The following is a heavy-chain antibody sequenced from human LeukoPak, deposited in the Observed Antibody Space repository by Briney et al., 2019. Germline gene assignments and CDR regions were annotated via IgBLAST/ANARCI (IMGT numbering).Heavy chain of an antibody. CDR1: GFTFDDCA. Sequence: PGGSLRLSCAASGFTFDDCAMHWVRQAPGKGLEWVAGITWSGDSSDYADSVKGRFTISRDNAKNSLYLQMSSLRIEDTAFYYCTKDQKRVTVAGYSWFDPWGQGTLVTVSS. CDR3: TKDQKRVTVAGYSWFDP. J-gene: IGHJ5*02. D-gene: IGHD6-19*01. V-gene: IGHV3-9*01. CDR2: ITWSGDSS.